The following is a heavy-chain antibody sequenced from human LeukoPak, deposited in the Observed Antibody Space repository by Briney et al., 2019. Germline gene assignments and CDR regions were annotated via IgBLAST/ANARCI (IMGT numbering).Heavy chain of an antibody. CDR1: GYTFTSYY. CDR2: INPSGGST. J-gene: IGHJ1*01. V-gene: IGHV1-46*01. Sequence: ASVKVSCKASGYTFTSYYMHWVRQAPGQGLEWMGIINPSGGSTSYAQKFQGRVTMTRDTSTSTVYMELSSLRSEDTAVYYCAFSSSWYKYFQHWGQGTLATVSS. D-gene: IGHD6-13*01. CDR3: AFSSSWYKYFQH.